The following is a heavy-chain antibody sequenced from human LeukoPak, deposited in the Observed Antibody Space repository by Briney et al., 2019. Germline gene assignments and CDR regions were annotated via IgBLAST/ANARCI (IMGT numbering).Heavy chain of an antibody. CDR3: ARDRYNWNYYYYGMDV. CDR1: GYTFTSYG. D-gene: IGHD1-20*01. Sequence: ASVKVSCKASGYTFTSYGISWVRQAPGQGLAWMGWISAYNGNTNYAQKLQGRVTMTTDTSTSTAYMELRSLRSDDTAVYYCARDRYNWNYYYYGMDVWGQGTTVTVSS. CDR2: ISAYNGNT. J-gene: IGHJ6*02. V-gene: IGHV1-18*01.